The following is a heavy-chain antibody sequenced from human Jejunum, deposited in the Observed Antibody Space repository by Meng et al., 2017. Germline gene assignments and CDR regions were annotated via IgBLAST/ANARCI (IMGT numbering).Heavy chain of an antibody. CDR1: GDSIGSGEYF. Sequence: LRGPGPGPVNPSQSRSLTCTFSGDSIGSGEYFWSWIRQPPGKGLEWIGYMDYRGSTFYNPSLKSRVTISVDTSKNQFSLKLSSVTAADTAVYFCARGELLWDYWGQGTLVTVSS. CDR2: MDYRGST. CDR3: ARGELLWDY. V-gene: IGHV4-30-4*01. J-gene: IGHJ4*02. D-gene: IGHD2-2*01.